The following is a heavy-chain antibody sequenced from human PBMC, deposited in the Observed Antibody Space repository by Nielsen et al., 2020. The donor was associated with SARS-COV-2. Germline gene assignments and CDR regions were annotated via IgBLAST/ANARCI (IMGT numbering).Heavy chain of an antibody. D-gene: IGHD2-2*01. CDR1: GGSLSSRNNY. Sequence: SETLSLTCTVSGGSLSSRNNYWGWLRQHPGKGLEWFGTVYDSGSVSYNPSLRSRVTISVDTSKKQFSLKLTSVTAADTAVDFCARGDIAVVPASMFRGYDAFDIWGQGTRV. J-gene: IGHJ3*02. CDR2: VYDSGSV. V-gene: IGHV4-39*02. CDR3: ARGDIAVVPASMFRGYDAFDI.